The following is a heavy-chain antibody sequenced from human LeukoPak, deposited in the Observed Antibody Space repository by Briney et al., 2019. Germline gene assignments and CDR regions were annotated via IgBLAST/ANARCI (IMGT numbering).Heavy chain of an antibody. J-gene: IGHJ4*02. V-gene: IGHV1-2*02. CDR1: GYTFTGYY. D-gene: IGHD5-18*01. Sequence: VASVKVSCKASGYTFTGYYMHWVRQAPGQGLEWMGWINPNSGGTNYAQKFQGRVTMTRDTSISTAYMELSRLRSDDTAVYYCARDSAPGDTYGLLGIDSWGQGTLVTVSS. CDR2: INPNSGGT. CDR3: ARDSAPGDTYGLLGIDS.